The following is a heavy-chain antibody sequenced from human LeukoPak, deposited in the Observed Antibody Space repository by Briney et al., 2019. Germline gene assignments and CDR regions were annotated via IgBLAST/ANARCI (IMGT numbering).Heavy chain of an antibody. CDR3: ARGRRDYGGKPLSY. V-gene: IGHV1-8*01. CDR2: MNHNSGNT. J-gene: IGHJ4*02. Sequence: ASVKVSCMASGYTFTSYDINWVRQATGQGLEWMGWMNHNSGNTGYAQKFQGRVTMTRNTSISTAYMELSSLRSEDTAVYYCARGRRDYGGKPLSYWGQGTLVTVSS. D-gene: IGHD4-23*01. CDR1: GYTFTSYD.